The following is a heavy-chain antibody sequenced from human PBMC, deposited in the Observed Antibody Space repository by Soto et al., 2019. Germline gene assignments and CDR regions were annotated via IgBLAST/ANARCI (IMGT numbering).Heavy chain of an antibody. D-gene: IGHD3-16*02. CDR3: AKACMITFGGVIDQATFDD. Sequence: PGGSLRLSCAASGFTFSNYAMNWVRQAPGKGLEWVSPISGSGGSTYYADSVKGRFTISRDNSNNTLYLQMNSLRAEDTAVYYCAKACMITFGGVIDQATFDDWGQGTLVSVSS. CDR2: ISGSGGST. CDR1: GFTFSNYA. V-gene: IGHV3-23*01. J-gene: IGHJ4*02.